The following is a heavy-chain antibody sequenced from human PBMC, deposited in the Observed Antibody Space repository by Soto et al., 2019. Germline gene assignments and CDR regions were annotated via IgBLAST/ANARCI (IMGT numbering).Heavy chain of an antibody. V-gene: IGHV2-5*02. CDR3: APPYYFGSERLYWYFDL. CDR1: GFSLSTSGVG. J-gene: IGHJ2*01. CDR2: IYWDDDK. D-gene: IGHD3-10*01. Sequence: QITLKESGPTLVKPTQTLTLTCTFSGFSLSTSGVGVGWIRQPPGKALEWLALIYWDDDKRYSPSLKRRLTITKDPSKHQVVLTMTNLAPVDTATYYCAPPYYFGSERLYWYFDLWGRGTLVTVSS.